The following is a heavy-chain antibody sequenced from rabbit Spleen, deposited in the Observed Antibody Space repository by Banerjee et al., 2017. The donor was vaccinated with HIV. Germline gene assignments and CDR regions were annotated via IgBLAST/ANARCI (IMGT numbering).Heavy chain of an antibody. V-gene: IGHV1S40*01. CDR3: ARGEHFSVGFSAFAIYLDL. CDR1: GFSFSSRFY. Sequence: QSLEESGGDLVKPGASLTLTCTASGFSFSSRFYMCWVRQAPGKGLEWIACIDSGSSGDTYYASWAKGRFTISKTSSTTVTLQMTSLTAADTATYFCARGEHFSVGFSAFAIYLDLWGPGTLVTVS. D-gene: IGHD6-1*01. CDR2: IDSGSSGDT. J-gene: IGHJ4*01.